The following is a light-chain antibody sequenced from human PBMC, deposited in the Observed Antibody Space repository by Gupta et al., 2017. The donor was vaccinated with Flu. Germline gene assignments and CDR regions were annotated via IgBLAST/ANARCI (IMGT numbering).Light chain of an antibody. Sequence: NFMLTQPHSVSESPGKTVTFSCTRSGGSIASNYVQWYQQRPGSAPTTVIFEDNRRPSGVPDRFSGSIDSSSNSASLTISGLKTEDEADYYCQSYDSSTQVFGGGTKLTGL. CDR3: QSYDSSTQV. CDR1: GGSIASNY. J-gene: IGLJ3*02. CDR2: EDN. V-gene: IGLV6-57*03.